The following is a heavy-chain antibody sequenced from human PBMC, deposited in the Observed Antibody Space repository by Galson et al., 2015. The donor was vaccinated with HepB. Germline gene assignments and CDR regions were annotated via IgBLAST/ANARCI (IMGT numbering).Heavy chain of an antibody. CDR2: IYWNDNK. CDR3: AHTPITVIVNNFYYLYGMDV. Sequence: PALVKPTQTLTLTCTFYGFSLDTSGVGVGWVRQPPGKALEWLALIYWNDNKRYSPSLKRRLSISKNTSENQVDLTMTNMDPVDTATYYCAHTPITVIVNNFYYLYGMDVWGQGTAVTVSS. J-gene: IGHJ6*02. V-gene: IGHV2-5*01. CDR1: GFSLDTSGVG. D-gene: IGHD3-22*01.